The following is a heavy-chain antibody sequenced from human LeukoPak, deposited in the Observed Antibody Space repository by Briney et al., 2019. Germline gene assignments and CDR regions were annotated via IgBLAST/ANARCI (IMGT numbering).Heavy chain of an antibody. J-gene: IGHJ4*02. Sequence: PSQTLSLRCSVFTHSFNDYNWNWVRQPPGKGLEWIGYIYYNENSNYDPSLKSRVTISVDTSKNELSLKLTSVTAADTAIYFCARDGGLQSHFDYWGQGTLVTVSS. D-gene: IGHD5-24*01. CDR2: IYYNENS. CDR1: THSFNDYN. CDR3: ARDGGLQSHFDY. V-gene: IGHV4-59*01.